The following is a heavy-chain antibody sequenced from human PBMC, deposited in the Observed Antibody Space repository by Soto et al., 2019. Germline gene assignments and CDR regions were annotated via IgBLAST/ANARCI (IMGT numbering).Heavy chain of an antibody. CDR2: IKSKTDGGTT. J-gene: IGHJ4*02. CDR3: TTAPPPGYCSSTSCNEPVYYFDY. D-gene: IGHD2-2*01. V-gene: IGHV3-15*07. CDR1: GFTFSNAW. Sequence: GGSLRLSCAASGFTFSNAWMNWVRQAPGKGLEWVGRIKSKTDGGTTDYAAPVKGRFTISRDDSKNTLYLQMNSLKTEDTAVYYCTTAPPPGYCSSTSCNEPVYYFDYWGQGTLVTVSS.